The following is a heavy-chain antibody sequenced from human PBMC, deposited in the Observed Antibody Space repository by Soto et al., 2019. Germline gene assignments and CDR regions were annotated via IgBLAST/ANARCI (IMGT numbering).Heavy chain of an antibody. V-gene: IGHV4-31*03. Sequence: QVQLQESGPGLVKPSQTLSLTCTVSGGSISSGGYYWSWIRQHPGKGLEWIGYIYYSGSTYYNPSLQARVTISVATSKNQSSLKLSSVTAAGTAVYYCARGNCISTGCSGLRPIHNWFDPWGQGTLVTVSS. CDR3: ARGNCISTGCSGLRPIHNWFDP. D-gene: IGHD2-2*01. J-gene: IGHJ5*02. CDR2: IYYSGST. CDR1: GGSISSGGYY.